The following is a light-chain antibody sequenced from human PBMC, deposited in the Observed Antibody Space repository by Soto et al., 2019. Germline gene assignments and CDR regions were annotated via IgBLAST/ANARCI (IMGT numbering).Light chain of an antibody. V-gene: IGKV1-33*01. CDR1: QDISNY. Sequence: DIQMTQSPSSLSASVRDRVTITCQASQDISNYLNWYQQKPGKAPKLLICDASNLEPGVPSRFSGNGSGTDFTFTISSLQPEDIATYYCQQYDHLPFTFGPGTKVDIK. CDR3: QQYDHLPFT. CDR2: DAS. J-gene: IGKJ3*01.